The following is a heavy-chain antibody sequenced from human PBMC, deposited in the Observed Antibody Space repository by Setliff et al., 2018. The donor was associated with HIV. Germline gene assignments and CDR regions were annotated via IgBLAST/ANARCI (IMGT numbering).Heavy chain of an antibody. J-gene: IGHJ5*02. V-gene: IGHV4-39*01. Sequence: SETLSLTCTVSGGSISSSSYYWGWIRQPPGKGLEWFGSIYYRGSTYYNPSLKSRVTISVDTSKNQFSLRLNSVTAADTAVYYCARYRYYYDSSGYGRWFDPWGQGTLVTVSS. CDR3: ARYRYYYDSSGYGRWFDP. CDR2: IYYRGST. CDR1: GGSISSSSYY. D-gene: IGHD3-22*01.